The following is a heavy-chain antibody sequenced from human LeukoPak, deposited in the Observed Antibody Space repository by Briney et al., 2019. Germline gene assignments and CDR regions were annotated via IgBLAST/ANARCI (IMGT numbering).Heavy chain of an antibody. Sequence: ASVKVSCKASGYTFSSYAISWVRQAPGQGLEWMGWISADNGNTNHAQKFQGRVSLTTDASTSTAYMELRTLTSDDTAVYYCARVPDQHPLYSSTPVFEYYFDYWGQGTLVTVSS. D-gene: IGHD6-13*01. CDR3: ARVPDQHPLYSSTPVFEYYFDY. V-gene: IGHV1-18*04. J-gene: IGHJ4*02. CDR1: GYTFSSYA. CDR2: ISADNGNT.